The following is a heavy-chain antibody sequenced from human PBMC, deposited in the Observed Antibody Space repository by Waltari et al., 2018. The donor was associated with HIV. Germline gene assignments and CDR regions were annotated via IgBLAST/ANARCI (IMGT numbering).Heavy chain of an antibody. D-gene: IGHD1-26*01. CDR1: GVSTRGYY. CDR2: MYVGGRP. V-gene: IGHV4-4*07. Sequence: QVEVQESGPGLVRPSETLTLTCNVYGVSTRGYYWSWIRQHVNKLIFLGRMYVGGRPDYRGSLKTRLTMSMDTAKNQVSMRLKSVTAADTAIYYCARSTFMGVWPSDWFAPWGPGTLVSVSS. J-gene: IGHJ5*02. CDR3: ARSTFMGVWPSDWFAP.